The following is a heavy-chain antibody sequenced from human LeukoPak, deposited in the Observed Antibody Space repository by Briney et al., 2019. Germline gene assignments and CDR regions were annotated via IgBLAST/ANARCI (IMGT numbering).Heavy chain of an antibody. Sequence: PGGSLRLSCAASGLTFSTYSMNWVRQAPGKGLEWVSSISSSGSNIYYADSLRGRFTISRDNAKNSLYLQMNSLRAEDTAVYYCASSTAGRWYRDSHYFDYWGQGILVTVSS. J-gene: IGHJ4*02. CDR2: ISSSGSNI. CDR1: GLTFSTYS. V-gene: IGHV3-21*01. D-gene: IGHD4-23*01. CDR3: ASSTAGRWYRDSHYFDY.